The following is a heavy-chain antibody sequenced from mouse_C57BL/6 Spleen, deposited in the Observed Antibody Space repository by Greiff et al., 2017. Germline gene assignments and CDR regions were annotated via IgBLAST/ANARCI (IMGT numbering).Heavy chain of an antibody. J-gene: IGHJ1*03. V-gene: IGHV1-80*01. CDR3: ARGNYYGSSYFWYFDV. Sequence: VQLQESGAELVKPGASVKISCKASGYAFSSYWMNWVKQRPGKGLEWIGQIYPGDGDTNYNGKFKGKATLTADKSSSTAYMQLSSLTSEDSAVYFCARGNYYGSSYFWYFDVWGTGTTGTGSS. CDR1: GYAFSSYW. D-gene: IGHD1-1*01. CDR2: IYPGDGDT.